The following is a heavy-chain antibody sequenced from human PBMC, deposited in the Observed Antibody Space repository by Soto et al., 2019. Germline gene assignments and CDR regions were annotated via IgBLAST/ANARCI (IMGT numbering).Heavy chain of an antibody. CDR1: GFTFSSFG. J-gene: IGHJ6*02. CDR3: ARDASYYSLWSGYYPSRYGMDV. Sequence: QVQVVESGGGVVQPGRSLRLSCAASGFTFSSFGMHWVRQAPGKGLEWVSLIWYDGSKKSYGDSVKGRFTISRDNSRNTVYLQMNRLRADDTAVYYCARDASYYSLWSGYYPSRYGMDVWGQGTTVTVSS. D-gene: IGHD3-3*01. CDR2: IWYDGSKK. V-gene: IGHV3-33*01.